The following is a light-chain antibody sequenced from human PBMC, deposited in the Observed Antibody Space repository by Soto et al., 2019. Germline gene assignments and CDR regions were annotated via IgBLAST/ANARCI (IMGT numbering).Light chain of an antibody. CDR2: GVT. J-gene: IGLJ1*01. V-gene: IGLV2-14*01. CDR3: SSYTSSSTLV. CDR1: SRDVGGYNY. Sequence: QSALTQPASVSGSPGQSITISCTGTSRDVGGYNYVSWYQQHPGTAPKLMIYGVTDRPSGVSPRFSGSKSGNTASLTISGLRADDAADYYCSSYTSSSTLVFGTGTKVTVL.